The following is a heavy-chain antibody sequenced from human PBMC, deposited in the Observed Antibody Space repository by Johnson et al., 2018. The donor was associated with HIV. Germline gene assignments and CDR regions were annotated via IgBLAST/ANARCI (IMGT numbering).Heavy chain of an antibody. J-gene: IGHJ3*02. CDR1: GFTFSDYY. Sequence: EVQVVESGGGLVKPGGSLRLSCAASGFTFSDYYMSWIRQAPGKGLEWVSVIYSGGSTYYADSVTGRFTISRDNSKNTLYLQMKSLRAEDTALYYCARWDGIGRANAFDIWGQGTMVTVSS. D-gene: IGHD1-26*01. V-gene: IGHV3-66*02. CDR3: ARWDGIGRANAFDI. CDR2: IYSGGST.